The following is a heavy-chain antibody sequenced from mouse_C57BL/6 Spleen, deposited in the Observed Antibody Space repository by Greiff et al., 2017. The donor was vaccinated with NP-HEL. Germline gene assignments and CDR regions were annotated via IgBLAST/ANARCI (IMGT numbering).Heavy chain of an antibody. D-gene: IGHD1-1*01. Sequence: EVQLQESGPGLVKPSQSLSLTCSVTGYSITSGYYWNWIRQFPGNKLEWMGYISYDGSNNYNPSLKNRISITRETSKNQFFLKLNSVTTEDTATYYCASLYYYGSSYWYFDVWGTGTTVTVSS. CDR3: ASLYYYGSSYWYFDV. V-gene: IGHV3-6*01. CDR2: ISYDGSN. CDR1: GYSITSGYY. J-gene: IGHJ1*03.